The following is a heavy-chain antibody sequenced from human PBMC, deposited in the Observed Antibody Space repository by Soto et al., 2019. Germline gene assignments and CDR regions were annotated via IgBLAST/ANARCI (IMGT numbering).Heavy chain of an antibody. J-gene: IGHJ6*02. CDR2: INPSGGST. Sequence: ASVKVSCKASGYTFTSYYMHWVRQAPGQGLKWMGIINPSGGSTSYAQKFQGRVTMTRDTSTSTVYMELSSLRSEDTAVYYCAREYGSSWPDYYYYYGMDVWGQGTTVTVSS. D-gene: IGHD6-13*01. CDR3: AREYGSSWPDYYYYYGMDV. V-gene: IGHV1-46*01. CDR1: GYTFTSYY.